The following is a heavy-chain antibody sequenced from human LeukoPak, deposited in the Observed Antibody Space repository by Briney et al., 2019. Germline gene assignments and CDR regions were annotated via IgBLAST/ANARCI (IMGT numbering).Heavy chain of an antibody. CDR2: IYSDGTG. CDR1: GFLVSSNY. Sequence: GGSLRLSCAASGFLVSSNYMSWVRQAPGKGLEWVSLIYSDGTGYYADSVKGRFTISRDNSKNTLYLQMNSLRAEDTAVYYCARGSWGIHGMDVWGQGTTVTVSS. CDR3: ARGSWGIHGMDV. V-gene: IGHV3-66*01. J-gene: IGHJ6*02. D-gene: IGHD7-27*01.